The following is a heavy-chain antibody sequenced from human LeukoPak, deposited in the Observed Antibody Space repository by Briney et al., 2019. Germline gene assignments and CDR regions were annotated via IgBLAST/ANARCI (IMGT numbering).Heavy chain of an antibody. V-gene: IGHV4-30-2*01. Sequence: PSQTLSLTCAVSGGSISSGGYSWSWIRQPPGEGLEWIGYIYHSGSTYYNPSLKSRVTISVDRSKNQFSLKLSPVTAADTAVYYCARGSSGWYYFDYWGQGTLVTVSS. D-gene: IGHD6-19*01. J-gene: IGHJ4*02. CDR2: IYHSGST. CDR1: GGSISSGGYS. CDR3: ARGSSGWYYFDY.